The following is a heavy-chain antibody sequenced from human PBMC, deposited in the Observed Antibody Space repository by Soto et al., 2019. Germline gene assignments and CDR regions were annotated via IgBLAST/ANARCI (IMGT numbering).Heavy chain of an antibody. D-gene: IGHD3-22*01. CDR2: ISSSGIP. J-gene: IGHJ5*01. CDR3: ARGDYYDSSGYPSWFDP. CDR1: GDSIITYF. V-gene: IGHV4-59*08. Sequence: SETLSLTCTVSGDSIITYFWTWILQAPGRGLEWIAYISSSGIPTYTPSLKSRLTISVDPAQSQFSLKLSSVTAADTAVYYCARGDYYDSSGYPSWFDPWGQGTLVTVSS.